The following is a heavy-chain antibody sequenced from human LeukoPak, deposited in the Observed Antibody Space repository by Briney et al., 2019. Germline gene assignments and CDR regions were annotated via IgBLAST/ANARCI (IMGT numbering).Heavy chain of an antibody. Sequence: GGSLRLSCAASGFTFKNAWMNWVRQAPGKGLEWVSSISSSSSYIYYADSVKGRFTISRDNAKNSLYLQMNSLRAEDTAVYYCASCQRGYDYWGQGTLVTVSS. CDR2: ISSSSSYI. V-gene: IGHV3-21*01. D-gene: IGHD3-10*01. CDR1: GFTFKNAW. J-gene: IGHJ4*02. CDR3: ASCQRGYDY.